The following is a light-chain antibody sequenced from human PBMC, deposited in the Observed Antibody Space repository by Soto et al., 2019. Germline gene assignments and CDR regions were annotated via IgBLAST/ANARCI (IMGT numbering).Light chain of an antibody. CDR1: QSVSSSY. V-gene: IGKV3-20*01. Sequence: EIVLTQSPGTLSLSPGERATLSCRASQSVSSSYLAWHKQKPGQAPRLLISAASSRATGIPDRFSGSGSGTDFTLTISRLEPEDFAVYYCQQYGTSPFTFGPGTKVDI. J-gene: IGKJ3*01. CDR2: AAS. CDR3: QQYGTSPFT.